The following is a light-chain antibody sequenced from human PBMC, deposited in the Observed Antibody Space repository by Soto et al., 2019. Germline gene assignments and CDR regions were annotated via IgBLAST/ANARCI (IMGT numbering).Light chain of an antibody. CDR3: AAWDDSLNGYV. J-gene: IGLJ1*01. Sequence: QSVLTQPPSASGTPGQRVTISCSGSSSNIGSNTVNWYQQLPGTAPKLLIYSNNQRPSGVPGRFSGSKSGTSASLAISGLQSEDEADYYCAAWDDSLNGYVFGTGTKDTDL. V-gene: IGLV1-44*01. CDR2: SNN. CDR1: SSNIGSNT.